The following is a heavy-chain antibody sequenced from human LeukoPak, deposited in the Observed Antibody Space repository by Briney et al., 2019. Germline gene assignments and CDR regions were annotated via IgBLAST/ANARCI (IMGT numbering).Heavy chain of an antibody. Sequence: PGGSLRLSCAASGFTFSSYAMSWVRQAPGKGLEWVSAISGSVGSTYYADSVKGRFTISRDNSKNTLYLQMNSLRAEDTAVYYCAKGGLRYFDWLIEYFDYWGQGTLVTVSS. D-gene: IGHD3-9*01. CDR2: ISGSVGST. CDR1: GFTFSSYA. CDR3: AKGGLRYFDWLIEYFDY. V-gene: IGHV3-23*01. J-gene: IGHJ4*02.